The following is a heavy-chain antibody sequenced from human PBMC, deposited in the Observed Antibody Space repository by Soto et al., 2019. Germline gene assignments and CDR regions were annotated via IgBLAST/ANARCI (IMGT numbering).Heavy chain of an antibody. CDR2: IWYDGSNK. Sequence: GGSLRLSCAASGFTFSSYGMHWVRQAPGKGLEWVAVIWYDGSNKYYADSVKGRFTISRDNSKNTLYLQMNSLRAEDTAVYYCARDFRRIAAAAKWETWPNFDYWGPGTLVTVYS. CDR1: GFTFSSYG. V-gene: IGHV3-33*01. D-gene: IGHD6-13*01. J-gene: IGHJ4*02. CDR3: ARDFRRIAAAAKWETWPNFDY.